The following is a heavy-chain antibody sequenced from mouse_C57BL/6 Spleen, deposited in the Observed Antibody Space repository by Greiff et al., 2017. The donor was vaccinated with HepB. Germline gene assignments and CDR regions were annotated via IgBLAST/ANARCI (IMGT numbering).Heavy chain of an antibody. J-gene: IGHJ3*01. Sequence: QVQLQQPGAELVRPGTSVKLSCKASGYTFTSYWMHWVKQRPGQGLEWIGVIDPSDSYTNYNQKFTGKATLTVDTSSSTAYMQLSSLTSEDSAVYYCARWILYSNYPYWGQGTLVTVSA. CDR3: ARWILYSNYPY. CDR2: IDPSDSYT. D-gene: IGHD2-5*01. CDR1: GYTFTSYW. V-gene: IGHV1-59*01.